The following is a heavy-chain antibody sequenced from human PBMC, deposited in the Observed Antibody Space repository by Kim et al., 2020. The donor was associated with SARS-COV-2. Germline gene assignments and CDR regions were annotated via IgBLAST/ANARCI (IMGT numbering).Heavy chain of an antibody. CDR2: IYYSGST. V-gene: IGHV4-39*07. Sequence: SETLSLTCTVSGGSISSSSYYWGWIRQPPGKGLEWIGSIYYSGSTYYNPSLKSRVTISVDTSKNQFSLKLSSVTAADTAVYYCARGRVGVVVTAIRDYFDYWGQGTLVTVSS. D-gene: IGHD2-21*02. CDR3: ARGRVGVVVTAIRDYFDY. J-gene: IGHJ4*02. CDR1: GGSISSSSYY.